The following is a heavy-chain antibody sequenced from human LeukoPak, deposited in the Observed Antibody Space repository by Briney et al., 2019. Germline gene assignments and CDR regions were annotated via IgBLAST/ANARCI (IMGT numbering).Heavy chain of an antibody. D-gene: IGHD2-2*01. Sequence: PGGSLRLSCAASGFTFSSYGMHWVRQAPGKGLEWVAVIWYDGSNKYYADSVKGRFTISRDNSKNTLYLQMNSLGAEDTAVYYCARDSLDIVVVPAAPEGTDYYYYYGMDVWGKGTTVTVSS. V-gene: IGHV3-33*01. J-gene: IGHJ6*04. CDR1: GFTFSSYG. CDR3: ARDSLDIVVVPAAPEGTDYYYYYGMDV. CDR2: IWYDGSNK.